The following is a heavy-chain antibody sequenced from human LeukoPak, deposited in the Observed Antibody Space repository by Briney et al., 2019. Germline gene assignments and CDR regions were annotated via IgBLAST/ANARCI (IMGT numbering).Heavy chain of an antibody. V-gene: IGHV3-23*01. CDR2: ISGSGGST. CDR3: AKDRYSSTTCSPDY. D-gene: IGHD2-2*01. Sequence: GGSLRLSCAASGFTFSNFAMSWVRQAPGKGLEWVSTISGSGGSTFYSDSVKGHFTISRDNSKNTLYVQLNSLRAEDTAVYYCAKDRYSSTTCSPDYWGQGTLVTVSS. CDR1: GFTFSNFA. J-gene: IGHJ4*02.